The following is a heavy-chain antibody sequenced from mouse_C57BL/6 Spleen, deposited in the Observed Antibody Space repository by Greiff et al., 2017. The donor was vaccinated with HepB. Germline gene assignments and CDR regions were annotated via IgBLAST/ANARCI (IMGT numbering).Heavy chain of an antibody. Sequence: QVQLKESGPELVKPGASVKISCKASGYAFSSSWMNWVKQRPGKGLEWIGRIYPGDGDTNYNGKFRGKATLTADKSSSTAYMQLSSLTSEDSAVYFCARGYDYDRCAYWGQGTLVTVSA. CDR3: ARGYDYDRCAY. CDR1: GYAFSSSW. CDR2: IYPGDGDT. V-gene: IGHV1-82*01. D-gene: IGHD2-4*01. J-gene: IGHJ3*01.